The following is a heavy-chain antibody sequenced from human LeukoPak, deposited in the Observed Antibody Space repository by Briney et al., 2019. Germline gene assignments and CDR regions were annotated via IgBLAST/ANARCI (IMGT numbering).Heavy chain of an antibody. V-gene: IGHV1-46*01. D-gene: IGHD3-10*01. CDR2: INPSGGST. Sequence: ASVKVSCKASGYTFTSYYMHWVRQAPGQGLEWMGIINPSGGSTSYAQKFQGRVTMTRDTSTSTVYMELSSLRSEDTAVYYCARVITMVRGVFNWFDPWGQGTLVTVSS. J-gene: IGHJ5*02. CDR3: ARVITMVRGVFNWFDP. CDR1: GYTFTSYY.